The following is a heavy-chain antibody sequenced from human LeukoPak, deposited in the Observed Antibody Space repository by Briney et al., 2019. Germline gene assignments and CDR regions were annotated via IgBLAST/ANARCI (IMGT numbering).Heavy chain of an antibody. CDR2: ISGSGGST. D-gene: IGHD3-9*01. CDR1: GFTFSSYA. J-gene: IGHJ5*02. CDR3: AKDLSAFYYDILTGYYPHWFDP. Sequence: PGGSLRLSCAASGFTFSSYAMNWVRQAPGKGLEWVSAISGSGGSTYYADSVKGRFTISRDNSKNTLYLQMNSLRAEDTAVYYCAKDLSAFYYDILTGYYPHWFDPWGQGTLVTVSS. V-gene: IGHV3-23*01.